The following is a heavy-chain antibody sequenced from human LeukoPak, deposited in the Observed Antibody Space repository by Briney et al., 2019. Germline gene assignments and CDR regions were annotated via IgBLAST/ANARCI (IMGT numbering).Heavy chain of an antibody. V-gene: IGHV3-74*01. CDR2: INSDGSWT. D-gene: IGHD2/OR15-2a*01. CDR1: GFTFSSYA. CDR3: VSFYETY. J-gene: IGHJ4*02. Sequence: GGSLRLSCAVSGFTFSSYAMTWVRQVPGKGLVWVSHINSDGSWTSYADSVKGRFTISKDNAKNTVYLQMNSLRAEDTAAYYCVSFYETYWGRGTLVTVSS.